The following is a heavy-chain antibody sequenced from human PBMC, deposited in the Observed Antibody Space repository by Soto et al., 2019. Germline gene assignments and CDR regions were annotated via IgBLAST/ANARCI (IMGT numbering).Heavy chain of an antibody. D-gene: IGHD1-1*01. CDR3: AGRLTTAASLDY. V-gene: IGHV3-53*01. CDR1: GLSVSNNH. CDR2: IHGGGSA. Sequence: VQMVESGGGLIQPGGSLRLSCAASGLSVSNNHMTWVRQAPGKGLEWVSLIHGGGSAFYADSVKGRFTISRDNSKNTLYLKMDSPRAEDTAIYYCAGRLTTAASLDYWGQGTLVTVSS. J-gene: IGHJ4*02.